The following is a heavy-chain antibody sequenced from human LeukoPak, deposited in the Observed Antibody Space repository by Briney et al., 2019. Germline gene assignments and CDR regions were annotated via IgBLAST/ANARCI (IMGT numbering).Heavy chain of an antibody. CDR3: ARGDLYDGGGRNWFDP. CDR1: GGSITTYY. CDR2: AYYSGTT. D-gene: IGHD3-16*01. Sequence: PSETLSLTCTVSGGSITTYYWSWIRQPPGKELECIGYAYYSGTTWYNASLKSRVAMSVDTSRNQFSLRLTSVTAADTAVYYCARGDLYDGGGRNWFDPWGQGTLVTVSS. V-gene: IGHV4-59*12. J-gene: IGHJ5*02.